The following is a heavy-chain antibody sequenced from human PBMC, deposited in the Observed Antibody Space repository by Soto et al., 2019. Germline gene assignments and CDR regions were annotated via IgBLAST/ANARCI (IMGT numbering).Heavy chain of an antibody. CDR2: IIPIFGTA. J-gene: IGHJ4*02. CDR3: ARVAYYDFWSGYYRKKPQYYFDY. Sequence: QVQLVQSGAEVKKPGSSVKVSCKASGGTFSSYAISWVRQAPGQGLEWMGGIIPIFGTANYAQKFQGRVTITADESTSTAYMELSSLRSEDTAVYYCARVAYYDFWSGYYRKKPQYYFDYWGQGTLVTVSS. V-gene: IGHV1-69*01. D-gene: IGHD3-3*01. CDR1: GGTFSSYA.